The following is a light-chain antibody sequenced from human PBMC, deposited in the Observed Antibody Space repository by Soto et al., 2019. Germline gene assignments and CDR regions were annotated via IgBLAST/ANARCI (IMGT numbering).Light chain of an antibody. J-gene: IGKJ4*01. Sequence: DIQMTQSPSSLSAFVGDRVTITCRASRDIGNFLAWYQQKPGKVPKLLIYAASTLQSGVPSRFSGSGSGTDFTLTISSLQPEDVATYYCQKCKVAPFTFGGGPKVDIK. V-gene: IGKV1-27*01. CDR3: QKCKVAPFT. CDR2: AAS. CDR1: RDIGNF.